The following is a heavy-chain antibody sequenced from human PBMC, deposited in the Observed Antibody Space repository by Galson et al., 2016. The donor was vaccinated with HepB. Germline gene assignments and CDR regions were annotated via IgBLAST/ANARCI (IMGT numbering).Heavy chain of an antibody. CDR3: AGDNYDSSGYYGLDY. CDR1: GGSIGSYY. D-gene: IGHD3-22*01. Sequence: SETLSLTCTVSGGSIGSYYWNWIRQAPGKGLEWIGHIFNSGNTNYNPSLKSRVTISVDTSKNQFSLKLSSVTAADTALYYCAGDNYDSSGYYGLDYWGQGILVTVSS. J-gene: IGHJ4*02. CDR2: IFNSGNT. V-gene: IGHV4-59*01.